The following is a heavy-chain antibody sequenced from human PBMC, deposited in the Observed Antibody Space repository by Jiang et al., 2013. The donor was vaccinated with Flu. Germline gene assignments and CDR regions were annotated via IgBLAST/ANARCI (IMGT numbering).Heavy chain of an antibody. CDR1: GYSFANYW. J-gene: IGHJ3*01. CDR3: ATQMGRGIVKPNDAYGF. V-gene: IGHV5-51*03. CDR2: IYPGDSDA. Sequence: GAEVKKPGESLKISCKASGYSFANYWIGWVRQMPGKGLEWMGIIYPGDSDARYSPSFQGQVTFSADKSTSTAYVQWSSLKASDTAMYYCATQMGRGIVKPNDAYGFWGQGTMVTVSS. D-gene: IGHD1-26*01.